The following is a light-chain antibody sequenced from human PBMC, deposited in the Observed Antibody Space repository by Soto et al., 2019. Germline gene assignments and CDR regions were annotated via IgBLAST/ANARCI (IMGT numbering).Light chain of an antibody. CDR2: GAS. V-gene: IGKV3-20*01. J-gene: IGKJ3*01. CDR1: QSVSSNY. CDR3: QQYCSSPFT. Sequence: PGERATLSCRASQSVSSNYLTWYQQKPGQAPRLLIYGASSRATGIPDRFSGSGSGTDFTLTISRLEPEDFAVYYCQQYCSSPFTFGPGTKVDIK.